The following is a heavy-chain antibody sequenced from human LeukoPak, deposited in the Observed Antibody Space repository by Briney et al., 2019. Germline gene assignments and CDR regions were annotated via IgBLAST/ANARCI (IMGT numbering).Heavy chain of an antibody. D-gene: IGHD3-22*01. CDR2: IYTSGST. Sequence: SETLSLTCTVSGGSISSYYWSWIRQPAGKGLEWIGRIYTSGSTNYNPSLKSRVTMSVDTSKNQFSLKLSSATAADTAVYYCARDLGYYYDSSGYYRPPYFDYWGQGTLVTVSS. CDR1: GGSISSYY. CDR3: ARDLGYYYDSSGYYRPPYFDY. J-gene: IGHJ4*02. V-gene: IGHV4-4*07.